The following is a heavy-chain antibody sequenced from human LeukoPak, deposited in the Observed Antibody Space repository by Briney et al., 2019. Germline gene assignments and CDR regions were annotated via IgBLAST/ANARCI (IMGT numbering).Heavy chain of an antibody. CDR1: GFTFSSYA. D-gene: IGHD6-19*01. J-gene: IGHJ4*02. CDR2: IDGST. V-gene: IGHV3-23*01. CDR3: AKQYSGGWYYFDY. Sequence: GGSLTLSCAATGFTFSSYAMTWVRQPPGKGLEWVSAIDGSTYYADSVKGRFTISRYNSENTLYLQMNSLRGEDTAVYYCAKQYSGGWYYFDYWGQGTLVTVSS.